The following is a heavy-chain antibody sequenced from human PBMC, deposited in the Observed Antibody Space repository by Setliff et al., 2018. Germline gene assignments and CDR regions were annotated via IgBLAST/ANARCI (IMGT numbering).Heavy chain of an antibody. Sequence: GGSLRLSCAASGFTFSTYAMHWVRQAPGKGLEWVGYIFYDGSEKYYADSVKGRFTISRDNSKNTVYLEMNNLRADDTAVYYCAGDPPRSDWRLDSWGQGTLVTSPQ. V-gene: IGHV3-33*08. CDR1: GFTFSTYA. D-gene: IGHD1-26*01. CDR3: AGDPPRSDWRLDS. J-gene: IGHJ4*02. CDR2: IFYDGSEK.